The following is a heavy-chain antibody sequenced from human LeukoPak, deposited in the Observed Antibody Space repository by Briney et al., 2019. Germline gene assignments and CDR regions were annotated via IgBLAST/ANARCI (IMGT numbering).Heavy chain of an antibody. V-gene: IGHV3-33*06. D-gene: IGHD3-22*01. CDR3: AKDDDVSSRYSRFEN. J-gene: IGHJ4*02. CDR1: GFTFRNYG. CDR2: IWSAENNK. Sequence: HPGGSLRLSCAASGFTFRNYGMHWVRQAPGKGLEWVAVIWSAENNKYYADSVQGRFTISRDNSKNTVFLQMNSLRAEDTAVYYCAKDDDVSSRYSRFENWGQGTLVTVSS.